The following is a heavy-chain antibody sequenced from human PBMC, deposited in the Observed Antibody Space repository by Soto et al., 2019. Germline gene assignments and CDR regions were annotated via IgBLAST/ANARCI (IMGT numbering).Heavy chain of an antibody. J-gene: IGHJ6*02. CDR1: GGSISSGDYY. CDR3: ARILPPGPYSYYGMDV. V-gene: IGHV4-30-4*01. CDR2: IYYSGST. Sequence: SETLSLTCTVSGGSISSGDYYWSWIRQPPGKGLEWIGYIYYSGSTYYNPSLKSRVTISVDTSKNQFSLKLSSVTAADTAVYYCARILPPGPYSYYGMDVWVQGTKVSVSS.